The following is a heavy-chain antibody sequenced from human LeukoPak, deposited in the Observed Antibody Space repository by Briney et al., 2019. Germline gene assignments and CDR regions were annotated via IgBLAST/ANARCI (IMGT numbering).Heavy chain of an antibody. CDR1: GVSISSYY. CDR2: IYYSGST. D-gene: IGHD4-11*01. V-gene: IGHV4-59*08. Sequence: PSETLSLTCTVSGVSISSYYWSWIRQPPGKGLEWIGYIYYSGSTNYNPSLKSRATISVDTSKNQFSMKVRSVTAADTAVYYCARVARHDYTYYPGGNYFDYWGQGTLVTVSS. J-gene: IGHJ4*02. CDR3: ARVARHDYTYYPGGNYFDY.